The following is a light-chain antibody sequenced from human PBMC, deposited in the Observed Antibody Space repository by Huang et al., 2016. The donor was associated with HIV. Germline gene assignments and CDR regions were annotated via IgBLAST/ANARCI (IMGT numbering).Light chain of an antibody. J-gene: IGKJ1*01. CDR3: QQYGTSTST. Sequence: EIVLTQSTGTLSLSPGERATLSCRDSQSVSSSHLAWYHQTAGQSPRLLIYGASSSASGTPHRFRGSGSGTDFPLTISRLDPEDFAVYYCQQYGTSTSTFGQGTRVEVK. CDR2: GAS. CDR1: QSVSSSH. V-gene: IGKV3-20*01.